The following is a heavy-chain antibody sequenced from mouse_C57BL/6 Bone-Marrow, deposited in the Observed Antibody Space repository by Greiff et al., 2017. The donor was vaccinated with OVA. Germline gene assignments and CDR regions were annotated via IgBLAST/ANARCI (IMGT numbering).Heavy chain of an antibody. V-gene: IGHV1-81*01. CDR3: ARSVSYVYYFDY. J-gene: IGHJ2*01. CDR2: IYPRSGNT. D-gene: IGHD2-12*01. Sequence: QVQLQQSGAELARPGASVKLSCKASGYTFTSYGISWVKQRTGQGLEWIGEIYPRSGNTYYNEKFKGKATLTADKSSSTAYMELRSLTSEDSAVDFCARSVSYVYYFDYWGQGTTLTVSS. CDR1: GYTFTSYG.